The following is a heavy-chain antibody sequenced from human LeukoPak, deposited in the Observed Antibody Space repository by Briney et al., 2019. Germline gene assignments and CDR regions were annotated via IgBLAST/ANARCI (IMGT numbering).Heavy chain of an antibody. V-gene: IGHV4-61*08. CDR1: GGSVSSGGYY. D-gene: IGHD3-16*01. CDR3: ARVHLGGSNSMDV. CDR2: IYNSGST. J-gene: IGHJ6*02. Sequence: SETLSLTCTVSGGSVSSGGYYWSWIRQPPGKGPEWIGYIYNSGSTNYNPSLKSRVTLSVDTSKSQFSLKLSSVTAADTALYFCARVHLGGSNSMDVWGQGTTVTVSS.